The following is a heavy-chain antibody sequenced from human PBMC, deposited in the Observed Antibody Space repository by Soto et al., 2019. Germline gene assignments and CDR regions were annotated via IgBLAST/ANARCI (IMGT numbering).Heavy chain of an antibody. J-gene: IGHJ6*02. CDR2: IIPILGTA. Sequence: SVKVSCKASGGTFSSYAISWVRQAPGQGLEWMGGIIPILGTANYAQKFQGRVTITADESTSTAYMELSSLRSEDTAVYYCARTGGEQYLSPYYYGMDVWGQGTTVTVSS. D-gene: IGHD3-16*01. V-gene: IGHV1-69*13. CDR3: ARTGGEQYLSPYYYGMDV. CDR1: GGTFSSYA.